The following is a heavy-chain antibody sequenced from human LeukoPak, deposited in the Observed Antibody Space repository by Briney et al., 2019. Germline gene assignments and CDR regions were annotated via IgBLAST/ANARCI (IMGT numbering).Heavy chain of an antibody. Sequence: SGPTLVNPTQTLTLTCTFSGFSLSTTGVGVGWIRQPPGKALEWLALNYWDDDKRYSTSLKSRLTISKDTSKNQVVLTMNNMDPVDTATYYCAHMGNDYGDYDMYYFDYWGQGTLVTVSS. D-gene: IGHD4-17*01. CDR3: AHMGNDYGDYDMYYFDY. J-gene: IGHJ4*02. CDR2: NYWDDDK. CDR1: GFSLSTTGVG. V-gene: IGHV2-5*02.